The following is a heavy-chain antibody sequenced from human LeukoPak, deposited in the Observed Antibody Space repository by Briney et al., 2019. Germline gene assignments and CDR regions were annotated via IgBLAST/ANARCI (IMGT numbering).Heavy chain of an antibody. Sequence: GGSLRLSCAASGFTFSSYAMSWVRQAPGEGLEWVAHIKHDGSQKYYVDSVKGRFTISRDNAKNSLYLQMNSLRAEDTAVYYCARDAGYGYWVVDYWGQGTLVTVSS. CDR3: ARDAGYGYWVVDY. J-gene: IGHJ4*02. CDR1: GFTFSSYA. CDR2: IKHDGSQK. V-gene: IGHV3-7*01. D-gene: IGHD5-18*01.